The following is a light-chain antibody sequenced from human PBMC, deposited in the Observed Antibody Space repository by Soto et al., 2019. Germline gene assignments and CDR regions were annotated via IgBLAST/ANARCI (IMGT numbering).Light chain of an antibody. CDR3: RSNNSNSTWV. CDR1: SSDVGSYKY. V-gene: IGLV2-14*01. CDR2: EVS. Sequence: QPVLTQPASVSGSPGQSITISCTGTSSDVGSYKYVSWYQQHPGKAPKLMIYEVSSRPSGVSYRFSGSKSGNTASLTISGPQAEDEGDYYCRSNNSNSTWVFGGGTKLTVL. J-gene: IGLJ3*02.